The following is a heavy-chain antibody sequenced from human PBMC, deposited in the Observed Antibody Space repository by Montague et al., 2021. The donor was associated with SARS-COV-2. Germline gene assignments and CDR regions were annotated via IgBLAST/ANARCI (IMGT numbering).Heavy chain of an antibody. D-gene: IGHD3/OR15-3a*01. J-gene: IGHJ4*02. CDR2: TYLGGFT. Sequence: SETLSLTCVVSDVSLSSSTWWSWVRQSPGKGLEWVGETYLGGFTQYNPSVESRVTISLDDSRSQFSLRLTSVTAADTAVYFCARGGLGNRGFDYWGQGALVTVSS. CDR1: DVSLSSSTW. CDR3: ARGGLGNRGFDY. V-gene: IGHV4-4*02.